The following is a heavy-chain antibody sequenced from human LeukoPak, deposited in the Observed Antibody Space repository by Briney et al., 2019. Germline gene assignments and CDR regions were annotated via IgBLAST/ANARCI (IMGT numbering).Heavy chain of an antibody. CDR1: GGSFSGYY. CDR2: INHSGST. V-gene: IGHV4-34*01. CDR3: ARGFPTPTPYVWGSYRYGLFDY. Sequence: SETLSLTCAVYGGSFSGYYWSWIRQPPGKGLEWIGEINHSGSTNYNPSLKSRVTISVDTSKNQFSLKLSSVTAADTAVYYCARGFPTPTPYVWGSYRYGLFDYWGQGTLVTVS. J-gene: IGHJ4*02. D-gene: IGHD3-16*02.